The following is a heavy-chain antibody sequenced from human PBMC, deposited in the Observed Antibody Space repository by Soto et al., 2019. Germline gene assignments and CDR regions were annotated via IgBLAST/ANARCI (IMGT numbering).Heavy chain of an antibody. CDR2: ISSSSSTI. CDR1: GFTFSSYS. CDR3: ARAQWSPPLINY. V-gene: IGHV3-48*01. Sequence: GGSLRLSCAVSGFTFSSYSMNWVRQAPGKGLEWVSYISSSSSTIYYADSVKGRFTISRDNAKNSLYLQMNSLRAEDTAVYYCARAQWSPPLINYWGQGTLVTV. J-gene: IGHJ4*02. D-gene: IGHD3-16*01.